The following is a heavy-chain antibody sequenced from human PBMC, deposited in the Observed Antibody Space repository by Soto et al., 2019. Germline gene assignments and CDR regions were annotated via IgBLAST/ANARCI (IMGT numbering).Heavy chain of an antibody. CDR3: ARHVRGAVTMNWFDL. J-gene: IGHJ5*02. D-gene: IGHD3-10*02. CDR1: GGSISSINYY. CDR2: IYHSGDT. V-gene: IGHV4-39*01. Sequence: PSETVSLTCTVSGGSISSINYYWGWIRQSPGMGLEWIGSIYHSGDTYDNPSLKSRLTMSVDTSKNQFSLKLTSVFAADTAVYYCARHVRGAVTMNWFDLWGQGTLVTVSS.